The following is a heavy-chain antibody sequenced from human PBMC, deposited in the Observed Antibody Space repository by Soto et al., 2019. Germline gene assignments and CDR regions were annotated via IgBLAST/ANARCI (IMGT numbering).Heavy chain of an antibody. D-gene: IGHD5-12*01. J-gene: IGHJ5*02. CDR2: IIPIFGTA. CDR1: GGTFSSYA. CDR3: AGRGYGYTGRYWFDH. V-gene: IGHV1-69*01. Sequence: QVQLVQSGAEVKKPGSSVKVSCKASGGTFSSYAISWVRQAPGQGLEWMGGIIPIFGTANYAQKFQGRVTITADDSTSTGYVELSNLSSDDTAVYYCAGRGYGYTGRYWFDHWGQGTLVTVSS.